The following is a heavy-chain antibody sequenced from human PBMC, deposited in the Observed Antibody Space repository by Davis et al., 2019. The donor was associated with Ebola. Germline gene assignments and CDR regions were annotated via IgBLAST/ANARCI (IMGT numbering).Heavy chain of an antibody. CDR1: GFTFSSYG. V-gene: IGHV3-30*18. Sequence: PGGSLRLSCVASGFTFSSYGMHWVRQAPGKGLEWVAAISYGGSNKYYADSVKGRFTISRDNSKNTLYLQMNSLRAEDTAVYYCAKVLDYYGMDVWGKGTTVTVSS. CDR3: AKVLDYYGMDV. CDR2: ISYGGSNK. J-gene: IGHJ6*04.